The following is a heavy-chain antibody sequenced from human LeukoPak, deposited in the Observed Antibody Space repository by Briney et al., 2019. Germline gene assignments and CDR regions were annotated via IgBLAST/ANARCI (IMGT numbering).Heavy chain of an antibody. J-gene: IGHJ3*02. CDR1: GFTVSSNY. D-gene: IGHD2-2*01. Sequence: GGSLRLSCAASGFTVSSNYMSWVRQASGKGLEWVSVIYSGGSTYSADSVKGRFTISRDNSKNTLYLQMNSLRVEDTAVYYCARNRPYCSSTSCYPDAFDIWGQGTMVTVSS. CDR2: IYSGGST. CDR3: ARNRPYCSSTSCYPDAFDI. V-gene: IGHV3-53*01.